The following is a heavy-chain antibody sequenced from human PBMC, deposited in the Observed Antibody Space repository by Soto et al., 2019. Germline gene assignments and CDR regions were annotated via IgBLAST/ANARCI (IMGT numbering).Heavy chain of an antibody. CDR2: ISFSGAT. CDR3: ARAPPITMVRGVIDGNWFDP. Sequence: SETLSLTCTVSGVSITSYFWSWIRQTPGKGLDWIGSISFSGATYYNPSLKSRFTISVDTSKNQFSLKLSSVAAADTAVYYCARAPPITMVRGVIDGNWFDPWGQGTLVTVSS. CDR1: GVSITSYF. J-gene: IGHJ5*02. D-gene: IGHD3-10*01. V-gene: IGHV4-59*12.